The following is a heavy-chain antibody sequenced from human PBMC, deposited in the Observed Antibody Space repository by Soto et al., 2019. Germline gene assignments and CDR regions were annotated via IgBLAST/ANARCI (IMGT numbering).Heavy chain of an antibody. CDR2: IYYSGST. D-gene: IGHD3-22*01. CDR3: ERIRDSSGYYNWFDN. J-gene: IGHJ5*02. V-gene: IGHV4-59*01. Sequence: PSETLSLTCTVSGGSIISYYWSWIRQPPGKGLEWIGYIYYSGSTNYNPSLKSRVTISVDTSKNQFSLKLNSVTAADTAVYYCERIRDSSGYYNWFDNWGQGTLVTV. CDR1: GGSIISYY.